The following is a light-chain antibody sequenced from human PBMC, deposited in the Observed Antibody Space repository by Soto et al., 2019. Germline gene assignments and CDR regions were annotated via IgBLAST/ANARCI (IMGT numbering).Light chain of an antibody. CDR2: GAS. V-gene: IGKV3-15*01. J-gene: IGKJ2*01. CDR3: HQYNNWPPYT. Sequence: EIVMTQSPDTLSVSPGERVTLSFRASQSVSSDLAWYQQKPGQAPMLLIYGASARATDIAARFSGSGSGTEFTLTISSLQSEDFAVYYCHQYNNWPPYTFGQGTKLEIK. CDR1: QSVSSD.